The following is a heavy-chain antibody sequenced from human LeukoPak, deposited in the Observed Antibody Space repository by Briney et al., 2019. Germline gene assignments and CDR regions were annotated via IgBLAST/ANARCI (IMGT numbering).Heavy chain of an antibody. J-gene: IGHJ4*02. CDR2: IYYSGST. CDR1: GGSISSYY. V-gene: IGHV4-59*01. CDR3: ARDPSRIASSTY. D-gene: IGHD2-2*01. Sequence: SETLSLTCTVSGGSISSYYWGWIRQPPGKGLEWIGYIYYSGSTNYNPSLKSRVTISVDTSKNQFSLKLSSVTAADTAVYYCARDPSRIASSTYWGQGILVTVSS.